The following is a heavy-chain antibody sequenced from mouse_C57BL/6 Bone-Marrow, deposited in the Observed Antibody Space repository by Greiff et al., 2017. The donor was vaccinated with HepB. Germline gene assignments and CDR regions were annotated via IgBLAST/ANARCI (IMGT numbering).Heavy chain of an antibody. CDR2: ISDGGSYT. CDR3: ARDRSHGSSYDYAMDY. CDR1: GFTFSSYA. J-gene: IGHJ4*01. Sequence: EVQLQESGGGLVKPGGSLKLSCAASGFTFSSYAMSWVRQTPEKRLEWVATISDGGSYTYYPDNVKGRFTISRDNAKNNLYLQMSHLKSEDTAMYYCARDRSHGSSYDYAMDYWGQGTSVAVSS. D-gene: IGHD1-1*01. V-gene: IGHV5-4*01.